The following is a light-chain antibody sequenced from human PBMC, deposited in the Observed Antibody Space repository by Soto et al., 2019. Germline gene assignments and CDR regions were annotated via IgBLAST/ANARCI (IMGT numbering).Light chain of an antibody. Sequence: IQFTQSPSSLPASVGDRVTITCRASQDISSFLAWYQQKPGKAPKLLIFAASTLQSGVPSRFSGSGSGTDFTLTISSLQPEDFATYYCQQTESYPSIFGGGTKVEIK. V-gene: IGKV1-9*01. CDR2: AAS. CDR3: QQTESYPSI. J-gene: IGKJ4*01. CDR1: QDISSF.